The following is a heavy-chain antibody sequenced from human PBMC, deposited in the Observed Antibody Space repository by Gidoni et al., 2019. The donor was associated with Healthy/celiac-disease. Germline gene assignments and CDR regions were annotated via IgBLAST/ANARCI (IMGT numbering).Heavy chain of an antibody. CDR2: INPSGGST. CDR3: ASSLVVPADLFDY. D-gene: IGHD2-2*01. CDR1: GYTFTSYY. J-gene: IGHJ4*02. V-gene: IGHV1-46*03. Sequence: QVQLVQSGAEVKKPGASVKVSCKASGYTFTSYYMHWVRQAPGQGLEWMGIINPSGGSTSYAQKFQGRVTMTRDTSTSTVYMELSSLRSADTAVYYCASSLVVPADLFDYWGQGTLVTVSS.